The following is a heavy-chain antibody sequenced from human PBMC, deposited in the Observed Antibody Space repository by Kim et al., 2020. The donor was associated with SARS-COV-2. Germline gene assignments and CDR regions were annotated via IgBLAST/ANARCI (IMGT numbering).Heavy chain of an antibody. J-gene: IGHJ4*02. D-gene: IGHD2-15*01. V-gene: IGHV3-33*05. CDR2: ISYDGSNK. Sequence: GGSLRLSCAASGFTFSSYGMHWVRQAPGKGLEWVAVISYDGSNKYYADSVKGRFTISRDNSKNTLYLQMNSLRAEDTAVYYCARDPAEGWWGQGTLVTVS. CDR3: ARDPAEGW. CDR1: GFTFSSYG.